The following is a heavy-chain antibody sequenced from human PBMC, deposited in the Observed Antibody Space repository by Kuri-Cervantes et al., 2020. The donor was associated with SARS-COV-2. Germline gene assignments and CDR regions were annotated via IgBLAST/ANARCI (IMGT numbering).Heavy chain of an antibody. CDR3: ARGRRNWNYVGH. CDR2: INPNSGGT. Sequence: ASVKVSCKASGYTFTGYYMHWVRQAPGQGLEWMGWINPNSGGTNYAQKFQGWVTMTRDTSISTAYMELSRLRSEDTAEYYCARGRRNWNYVGHWGQGTLVTVSS. D-gene: IGHD1-7*01. CDR1: GYTFTGYY. V-gene: IGHV1-2*04. J-gene: IGHJ4*02.